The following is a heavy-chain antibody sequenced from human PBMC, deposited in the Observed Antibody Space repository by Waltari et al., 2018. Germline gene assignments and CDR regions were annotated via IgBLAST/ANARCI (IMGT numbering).Heavy chain of an antibody. V-gene: IGHV3-72*01. J-gene: IGHJ4*02. Sequence: EVRLVESGGGLVQPGGSLRLSCAASGFTFSDHFFDWVRQAPGKGLGWVGRARGKANSYSTEYAPSVKDRFTISRDDSRNSLYLQMNSLKTEDTAVYYCARISIVATDWGQGTLVTVSS. CDR2: ARGKANSYST. CDR1: GFTFSDHF. CDR3: ARISIVATD. D-gene: IGHD5-12*01.